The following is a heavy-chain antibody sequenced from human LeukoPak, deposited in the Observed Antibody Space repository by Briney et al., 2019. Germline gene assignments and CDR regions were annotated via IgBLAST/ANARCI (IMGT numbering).Heavy chain of an antibody. V-gene: IGHV1-69*05. CDR2: IIPIFGTA. Sequence: ASVKVSCKASGGTFSSHAISWVRQAPGQRLEWMGGIIPIFGTANYAQKFQGRVTITTDESTSTAYMELSSLRSEDTAVYYCARGALVTIYYYYYYYMDVWGKGTTVTVSS. D-gene: IGHD3-3*01. CDR1: GGTFSSHA. J-gene: IGHJ6*03. CDR3: ARGALVTIYYYYYYYMDV.